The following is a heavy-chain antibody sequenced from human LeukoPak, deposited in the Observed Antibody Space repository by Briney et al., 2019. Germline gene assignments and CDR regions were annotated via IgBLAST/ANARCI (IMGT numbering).Heavy chain of an antibody. J-gene: IGHJ4*02. CDR1: GFTFSSYA. CDR3: AKASTVALLWFGELFDY. CDR2: ISGSGGST. D-gene: IGHD3-10*01. Sequence: PGGSLRPSCAASGFTFSSYAMSWVRQAPGKGLEWVSAISGSGGSTYYADSVKGRFTISRDNSKNTLYLQMNSLSAEDTAVYYCAKASTVALLWFGELFDYWGQGTLVTVSS. V-gene: IGHV3-23*01.